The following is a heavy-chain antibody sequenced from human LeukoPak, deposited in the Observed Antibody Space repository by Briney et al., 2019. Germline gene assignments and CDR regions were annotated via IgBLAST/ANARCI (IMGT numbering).Heavy chain of an antibody. V-gene: IGHV3-74*01. D-gene: IGHD3-10*01. J-gene: IGHJ4*02. CDR2: INSDGSST. Sequence: PGGSLRLSCAASGFTFSSYWMHWVRQAPGKGLVWVSRINSDGSSTSYADSVKGRFTISRDRAKNTLYLQMNSLRAEDTAVYYCARGSRKGWFGELLPDWGQGTLVTVSS. CDR3: ARGSRKGWFGELLPD. CDR1: GFTFSSYW.